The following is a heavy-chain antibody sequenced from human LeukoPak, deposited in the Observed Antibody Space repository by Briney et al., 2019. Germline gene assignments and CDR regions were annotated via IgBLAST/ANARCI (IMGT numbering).Heavy chain of an antibody. CDR3: AKDSADFPDY. D-gene: IGHD3-3*01. CDR2: ISYDGSNK. Sequence: GGSLRLSCAASGFTFSSYGMHWVRQAPGKGLEWVAVISYDGSNKYYADSVKGRFTISRDNSKNTLYLQMNSLRAEDTAVYYCAKDSADFPDYWGQGTLVTVSS. J-gene: IGHJ4*02. CDR1: GFTFSSYG. V-gene: IGHV3-30*18.